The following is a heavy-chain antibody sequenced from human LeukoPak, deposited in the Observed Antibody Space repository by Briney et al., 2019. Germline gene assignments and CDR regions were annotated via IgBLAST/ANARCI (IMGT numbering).Heavy chain of an antibody. Sequence: SETLSLTCTVSGGSISSYYWSWIRQPAGKGLEWIGRIYSSGSTNYNPSLKSRVTMSVDMSRNQFSLKLSSVTAADTAVYYCARVSPCGNSDYLGQGTLVAVSS. CDR2: IYSSGST. CDR3: ARVSPCGNSDY. V-gene: IGHV4-4*07. J-gene: IGHJ4*02. D-gene: IGHD4-23*01. CDR1: GGSISSYY.